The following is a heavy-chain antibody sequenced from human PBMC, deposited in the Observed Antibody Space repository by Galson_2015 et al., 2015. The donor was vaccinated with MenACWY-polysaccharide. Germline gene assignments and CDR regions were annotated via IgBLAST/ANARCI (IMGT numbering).Heavy chain of an antibody. V-gene: IGHV1-18*01. CDR2: ISCYNGNT. J-gene: IGHJ5*02. CDR3: ARAPRGLWFGEA. Sequence: SVKVSCKASGYTFTTYGISWVRQAPGQGLEWMGWISCYNGNTDYAQKFQGRVIMTTDTSTSTVYMEPRSLRSDDTAVYYCARAPRGLWFGEAWGQGTLVTVSS. D-gene: IGHD3-10*01. CDR1: GYTFTTYG.